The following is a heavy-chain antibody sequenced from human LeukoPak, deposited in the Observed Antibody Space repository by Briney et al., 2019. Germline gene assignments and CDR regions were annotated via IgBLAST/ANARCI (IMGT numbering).Heavy chain of an antibody. J-gene: IGHJ3*02. V-gene: IGHV3-23*01. CDR3: ARSSSGPPTYDAFDI. CDR1: GFTFSSYA. Sequence: GGSLRLSCVASGFTFSSYAMSWVRQAPGKGLEWVSAISGSGGSTYYADSVKGRFTISRDNSKNTLYLQMNSLRAEDTAVYYCARSSSGPPTYDAFDIWGQGTMVTVSS. CDR2: ISGSGGST. D-gene: IGHD6-19*01.